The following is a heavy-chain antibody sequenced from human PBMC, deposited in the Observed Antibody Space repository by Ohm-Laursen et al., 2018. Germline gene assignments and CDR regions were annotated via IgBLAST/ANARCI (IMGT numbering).Heavy chain of an antibody. D-gene: IGHD6-19*01. CDR1: GGSISSGGYY. Sequence: TLSLTCTVSGGSISSGGYYWSWIRQHPGKGLEWIGYIYYSGSTYYNPSLKSRVTISVDTSKNQFSLKLSSVTAADTAVYYCARASSSIAVAGLDYWGQGTLVTVSS. CDR2: IYYSGST. V-gene: IGHV4-31*03. J-gene: IGHJ4*02. CDR3: ARASSSIAVAGLDY.